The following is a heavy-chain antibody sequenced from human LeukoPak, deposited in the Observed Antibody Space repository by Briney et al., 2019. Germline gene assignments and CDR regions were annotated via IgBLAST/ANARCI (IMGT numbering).Heavy chain of an antibody. J-gene: IGHJ4*02. D-gene: IGHD2-8*01. Sequence: GGSLRLSCAASGFTFSSYGMHWVRQAPGKGLEWVAVLSYDGNYKYYADSVKGRLVISRDNSENTLYLQMNSLRAEDTAAYYCARYAEYAVSTPCYWDQGTLVTVSA. CDR2: LSYDGNYK. V-gene: IGHV3-30*03. CDR1: GFTFSSYG. CDR3: ARYAEYAVSTPCY.